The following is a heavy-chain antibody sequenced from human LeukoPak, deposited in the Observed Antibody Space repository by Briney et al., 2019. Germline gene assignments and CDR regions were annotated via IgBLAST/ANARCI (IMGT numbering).Heavy chain of an antibody. CDR1: GGSFSGYY. CDR3: ARDGRYCSSTSCFGPHKYGMDV. CDR2: INHSGST. J-gene: IGHJ6*04. D-gene: IGHD2-2*01. V-gene: IGHV4-34*01. Sequence: KASETLSLTCAVYGGSFSGYYWSWIRQPPGKGREWIGEINHSGSTNYNPSLKSRVTISVDTSKNQFSLKLSSVTAADTAVYYCARDGRYCSSTSCFGPHKYGMDVWGKGTTVTVSS.